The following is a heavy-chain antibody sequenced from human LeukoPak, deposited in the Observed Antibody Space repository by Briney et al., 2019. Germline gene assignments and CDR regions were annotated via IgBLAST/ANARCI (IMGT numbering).Heavy chain of an antibody. CDR2: ISSYNVNT. J-gene: IGHJ5*02. V-gene: IGHV1-18*01. CDR1: LYTFTSYG. D-gene: IGHD3-10*01. Sequence: ASVKVSCKASLYTFTSYGISWVRQAPRQGREWMGWISSYNVNTHYAQKFQGRVTNTADKPASTAHIELSSLRSGDTPVYLCAREFGWFDPWGQGTLVTVSS. CDR3: AREFGWFDP.